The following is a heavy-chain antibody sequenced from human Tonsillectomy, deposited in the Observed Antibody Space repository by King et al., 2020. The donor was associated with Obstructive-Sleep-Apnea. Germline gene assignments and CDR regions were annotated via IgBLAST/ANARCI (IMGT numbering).Heavy chain of an antibody. CDR1: GFTFNDYA. V-gene: IGHV3-30*04. Sequence: GGAGGGGGRPGGALRLSCAAAGFTFNDYALHVGRLAPGKGLERAAVLSYDGSYEYYAHSVKGRFTISRDNSTNTLYLHMNSLRAEDTAVYDCARVSRGPQFGADHWGQGTLVTVSS. CDR2: LSYDGSYE. J-gene: IGHJ4*02. CDR3: ARVSRGPQFGADH. D-gene: IGHD5-24*01.